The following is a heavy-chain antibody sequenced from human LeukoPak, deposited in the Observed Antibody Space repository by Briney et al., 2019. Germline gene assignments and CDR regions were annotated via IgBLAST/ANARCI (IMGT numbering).Heavy chain of an antibody. D-gene: IGHD3-10*01. J-gene: IGHJ6*02. V-gene: IGHV4-61*08. CDR2: IYYSGST. Sequence: SETLSLTCTVSGGSVSSGGYYWSWIRQPPGKGLEWIGYIYYSGSTNYNPSLKSRVTISIDTSKNQFSMELSSVTAADTAVYYSARSLSGSYWWSGMDVWGQGTTVAVSS. CDR1: GGSVSSGGYY. CDR3: ARSLSGSYWWSGMDV.